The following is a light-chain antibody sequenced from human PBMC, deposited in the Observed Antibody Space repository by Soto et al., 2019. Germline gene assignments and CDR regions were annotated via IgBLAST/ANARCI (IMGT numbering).Light chain of an antibody. J-gene: IGLJ1*01. CDR3: SSYTSSSTRV. CDR2: DVD. V-gene: IGLV2-14*03. Sequence: QSVLTQPASVSGSPGQSITISCTGTSSDVGGYNYVSWYQQYPGKAPKVVIYDVDNRPSGVSHRFSGSKSGNTAARTISGLQAEDEADYYCSSYTSSSTRVFGTGTKLTVL. CDR1: SSDVGGYNY.